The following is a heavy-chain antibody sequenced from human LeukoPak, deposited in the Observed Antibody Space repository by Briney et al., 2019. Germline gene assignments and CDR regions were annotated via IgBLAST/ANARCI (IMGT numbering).Heavy chain of an antibody. CDR2: ISYDGINK. V-gene: IGHV3-30*18. Sequence: GGSLRLSCAASGFTSSTYAMHWVRQAPGKGLEWVAVISYDGINKYYANSLKGRFTISRDNSKNTLYLQVNSLRPEDTAVYYCAKDFYDTSANGAFDIWGHGTMVTVSS. D-gene: IGHD3-22*01. CDR1: GFTSSTYA. CDR3: AKDFYDTSANGAFDI. J-gene: IGHJ3*02.